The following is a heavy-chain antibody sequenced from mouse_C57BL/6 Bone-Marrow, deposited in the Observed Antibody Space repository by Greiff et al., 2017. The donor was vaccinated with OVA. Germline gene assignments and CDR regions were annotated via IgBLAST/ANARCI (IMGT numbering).Heavy chain of an antibody. CDR2: INSDGGST. Sequence: EVQRVESGGGLVQPGESLKLSCESNEYEFPSHDMSWVRKTPEKRLELVAAINSDGGSTYYPDTMERRFIISRDNTKKTLYLQMSSLRSEDTALYYCARRFTTVVANYFDYWGQGTTLTVSS. J-gene: IGHJ2*01. V-gene: IGHV5-2*01. D-gene: IGHD1-1*01. CDR3: ARRFTTVVANYFDY. CDR1: EYEFPSHD.